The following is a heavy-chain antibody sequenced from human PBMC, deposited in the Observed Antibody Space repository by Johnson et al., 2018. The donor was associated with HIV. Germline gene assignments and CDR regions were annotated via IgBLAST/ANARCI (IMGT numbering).Heavy chain of an antibody. Sequence: QVQLVESGGGVVQPGRSLRLSCAASGFTFSSYGMHWVRQAPGKGLEWVAVISYDGSNKYYVDSVKGRFTISRDNAKNSLYLQMNSLRAEDTAVYYCARQQLSRNVAFDIWGQGTMVTVSS. CDR1: GFTFSSYG. J-gene: IGHJ3*02. CDR3: ARQQLSRNVAFDI. CDR2: ISYDGSNK. V-gene: IGHV3-30*03. D-gene: IGHD6-13*01.